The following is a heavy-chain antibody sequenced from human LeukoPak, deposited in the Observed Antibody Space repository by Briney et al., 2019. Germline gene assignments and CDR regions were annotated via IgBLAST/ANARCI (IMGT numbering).Heavy chain of an antibody. Sequence: ASVKVSCKASGYTFTSYYMHWVRQAPGQGLEWMGIINPSGGSTSYAQKFQGRVTMTRDMSTSTVYMELSSLRSEDTAVYYCARAGGTAGGAFDIWGQGTMVTVSS. CDR3: ARAGGTAGGAFDI. CDR1: GYTFTSYY. CDR2: INPSGGST. J-gene: IGHJ3*02. D-gene: IGHD2-8*02. V-gene: IGHV1-46*01.